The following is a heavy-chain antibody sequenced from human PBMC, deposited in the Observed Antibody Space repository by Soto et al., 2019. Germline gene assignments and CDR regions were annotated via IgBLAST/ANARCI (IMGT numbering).Heavy chain of an antibody. CDR2: ISGSGGST. V-gene: IGHV3-23*01. D-gene: IGHD6-19*01. CDR1: GFTFSSYA. J-gene: IGHJ6*02. Sequence: EVQLLESGGGLVQPGGSLRLSCAASGFTFSSYAMSWVRQASGKGLEWVSAISGSGGSTYYADSVKGRFTISRDNSKNTLYLQMNSLRAEDTAVYYCARDKILNSSGWYGDYYYYGMDVWGQGTTVTVSS. CDR3: ARDKILNSSGWYGDYYYYGMDV.